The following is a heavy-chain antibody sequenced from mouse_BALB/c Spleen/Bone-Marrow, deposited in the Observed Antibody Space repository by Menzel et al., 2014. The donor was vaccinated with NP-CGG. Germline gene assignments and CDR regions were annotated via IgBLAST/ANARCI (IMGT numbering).Heavy chain of an antibody. CDR1: GYAFTDRW. D-gene: IGHD2-4*01. CDR2: IDTSDSYT. CDR3: ARGGDDFSLDY. Sequence: QVQLQQSGTELVMPGASVKMSCKASGYAFTDRWIHWVKQRPGQGLEWIGAIDTSDSYTNYNQKFKGKATLTVDESSSTAYIHLSSPTSEDSAVYYGARGGDDFSLDYWGQRTSVTVSS. V-gene: IGHV1-69*01. J-gene: IGHJ4*01.